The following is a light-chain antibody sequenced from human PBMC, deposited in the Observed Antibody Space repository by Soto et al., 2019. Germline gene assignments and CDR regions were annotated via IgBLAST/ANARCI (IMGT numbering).Light chain of an antibody. J-gene: IGKJ4*01. Sequence: EIVLTQSPGTLAVSPGERATLSCRASQSVTSDYLAWYQQKPGQAPRLLIYSASSRATGIPDRFTGSGSGTDFTLTISRLEPEDAAMYYCQRYGNSPPTTFGGGTKVDIK. CDR2: SAS. CDR1: QSVTSDY. CDR3: QRYGNSPPTT. V-gene: IGKV3-20*01.